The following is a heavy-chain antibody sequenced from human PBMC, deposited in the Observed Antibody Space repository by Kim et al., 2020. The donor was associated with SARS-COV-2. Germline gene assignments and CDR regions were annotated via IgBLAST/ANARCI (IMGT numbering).Heavy chain of an antibody. CDR3: ARAGVYCGGDCGAFDI. D-gene: IGHD2-21*01. Sequence: SLKSRVTISVDTSKNQFSLKLGSVTAADTAVYYCARAGVYCGGDCGAFDIWGQGTMVTVSS. J-gene: IGHJ3*02. V-gene: IGHV4-31*02.